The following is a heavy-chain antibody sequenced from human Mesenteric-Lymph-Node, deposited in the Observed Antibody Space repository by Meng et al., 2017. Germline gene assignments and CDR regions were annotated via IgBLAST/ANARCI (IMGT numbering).Heavy chain of an antibody. CDR2: ISHSGAII. Sequence: GESLKISCAASGFTFSSYAMSWVRQAPGKGLEWVAFISHSGAIIHYADSVEGRFSISRDNAGDSLYLHMNSLRAEDTALYYCATYGGGYWGRGTLVTVSS. V-gene: IGHV3-48*03. CDR1: GFTFSSYA. J-gene: IGHJ4*02. CDR3: ATYGGGY. D-gene: IGHD4-23*01.